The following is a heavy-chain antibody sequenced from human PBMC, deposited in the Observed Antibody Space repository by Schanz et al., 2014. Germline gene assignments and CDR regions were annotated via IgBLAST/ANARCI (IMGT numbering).Heavy chain of an antibody. J-gene: IGHJ6*02. Sequence: EGQLAESGGGLVQPGGSLRLSCAVSGFTFSSYAMSWVRQAPGKGLEWVSTISGSGGSTYYADSVKGRFTISRDNSKNTLYLQMNSLSADDTAVFYCAKGMGYCSGGTCYDYYYYGLDVWGQGTTVTVSS. V-gene: IGHV3-23*04. D-gene: IGHD2-15*01. CDR3: AKGMGYCSGGTCYDYYYYGLDV. CDR1: GFTFSSYA. CDR2: ISGSGGST.